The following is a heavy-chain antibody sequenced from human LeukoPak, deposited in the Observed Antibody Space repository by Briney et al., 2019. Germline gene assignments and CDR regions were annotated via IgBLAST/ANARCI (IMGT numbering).Heavy chain of an antibody. V-gene: IGHV2-5*01. J-gene: IGHJ5*02. CDR2: AYWNDNQ. CDR3: VHRPKNRGTNNWFDP. Sequence: SGPTLVKPTQTLTLTCPFSGFSLSTSGVGVGWIRQPPGKALEWLALAYWNDNQLYSPSLKNRLTITKDTSKNQVVLTMTNMDPVDTATYYCVHRPKNRGTNNWFDPWGQGTLVIVSS. CDR1: GFSLSTSGVG. D-gene: IGHD1/OR15-1a*01.